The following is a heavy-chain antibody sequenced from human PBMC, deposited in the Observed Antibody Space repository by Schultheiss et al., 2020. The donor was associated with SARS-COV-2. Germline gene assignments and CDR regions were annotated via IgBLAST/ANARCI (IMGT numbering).Heavy chain of an antibody. Sequence: SETLSLTCTVSGGSISSGGYYWSWIRQHPGKGLEWIGEINHSGSTNYNPSLKSRVTISVDTSKNQFSLKLSSVTAADTAVYYCARYYYDSSGHQGDYWGQGTLVTVSS. V-gene: IGHV4-39*07. CDR1: GGSISSGGYY. CDR2: INHSGST. D-gene: IGHD3-22*01. J-gene: IGHJ4*02. CDR3: ARYYYDSSGHQGDY.